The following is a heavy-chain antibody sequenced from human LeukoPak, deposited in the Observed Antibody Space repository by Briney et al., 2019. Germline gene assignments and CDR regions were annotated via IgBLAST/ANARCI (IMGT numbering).Heavy chain of an antibody. CDR1: VFTFSSYT. V-gene: IGHV3-48*02. CDR2: ISTPSTTI. Sequence: PGGSLRLSCASSVFTFSSYTMNWVRQAPGKGLEWVSYISTPSTTIYYADSVKGRFTVSRDNAKNSLYLQMNSLRDEDTAVYFCARDLTLSYWGQGTLVTVSS. D-gene: IGHD1-14*01. CDR3: ARDLTLSY. J-gene: IGHJ4*02.